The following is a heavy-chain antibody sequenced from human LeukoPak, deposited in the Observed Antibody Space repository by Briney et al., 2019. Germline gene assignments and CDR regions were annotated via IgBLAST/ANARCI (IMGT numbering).Heavy chain of an antibody. J-gene: IGHJ4*02. CDR3: ARDSN. Sequence: GGSLRLSCAASGFTFSSYAMHWVRQAPGKGLEWVAVISYDGSNKYYADSVKGRFTISRDNSKNTLYLQMNSLRAENTAVYYCARDSNWGQGTLVTVSS. V-gene: IGHV3-30*04. CDR1: GFTFSSYA. CDR2: ISYDGSNK.